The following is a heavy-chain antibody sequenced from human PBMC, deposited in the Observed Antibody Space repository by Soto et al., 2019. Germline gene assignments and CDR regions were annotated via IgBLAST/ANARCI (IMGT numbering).Heavy chain of an antibody. Sequence: PGGSLRLSCAAAGFTFSRYWMSWVRQAPGKGLEWVSFIYSGGNTYYADSVKGRFTISRDNPKNMLYLQMNSLRVEDTAVYYCAREVRVRGFAFDIWGQGTMVTVSS. J-gene: IGHJ3*02. CDR1: GFTFSRYW. CDR2: IYSGGNT. CDR3: AREVRVRGFAFDI. D-gene: IGHD3-3*01. V-gene: IGHV3-66*01.